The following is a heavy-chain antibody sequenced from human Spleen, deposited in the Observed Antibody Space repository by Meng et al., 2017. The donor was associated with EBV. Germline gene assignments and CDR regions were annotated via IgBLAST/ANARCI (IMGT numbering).Heavy chain of an antibody. CDR3: GRDLRITYHYEGGPSPGNGFDP. CDR2: IHGGTGNT. CDR1: GYTFINYA. J-gene: IGHJ5*02. D-gene: IGHD3-22*01. Sequence: QAQLVQSGAEVKKPGASVKVSCKASGYTFINYAIHWVRQAPGQRLEWMGCIHGGTGNTKYSQNFQGRVTITRDASASIAYMEVSSLRSEDTAVYYCGRDLRITYHYEGGPSPGNGFDPWGQGTLVTVSA. V-gene: IGHV1-3*01.